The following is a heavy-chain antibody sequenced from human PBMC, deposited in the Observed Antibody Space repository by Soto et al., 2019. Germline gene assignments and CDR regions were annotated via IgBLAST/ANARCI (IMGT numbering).Heavy chain of an antibody. J-gene: IGHJ5*01. CDR3: VREAIVASTVPHNWVDS. CDR1: GFTFSSYG. CDR2: IWHDGSDK. V-gene: IGHV3-33*01. Sequence: QVQLVESGGGVVQPGTSLRLSCAASGFTFSSYGMHWVRQAPGKGLEWVAVIWHDGSDKYYVDSVKGRFTISRDNPKNTLDLQMNSLRAEDTAVYYCVREAIVASTVPHNWVDSWGQGTLVTVSS. D-gene: IGHD5-12*01.